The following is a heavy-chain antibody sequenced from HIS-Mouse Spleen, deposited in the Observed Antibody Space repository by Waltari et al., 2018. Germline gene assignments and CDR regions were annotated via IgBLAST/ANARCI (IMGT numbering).Heavy chain of an antibody. CDR1: GSTFSSYC. CDR3: AREPHYGGNSHFDY. D-gene: IGHD4-17*01. V-gene: IGHV3-7*01. Sequence: EVQLVESGGGLVQPGGSLRLSCAASGSTFSSYCRGWVGHAPGKGLEWVANIKQDGSEKYYVDSVKGRFTISRDNAKNSLYLQMNSLRAEDTAVYYCAREPHYGGNSHFDYWGQGTLVTVSS. J-gene: IGHJ4*02. CDR2: IKQDGSEK.